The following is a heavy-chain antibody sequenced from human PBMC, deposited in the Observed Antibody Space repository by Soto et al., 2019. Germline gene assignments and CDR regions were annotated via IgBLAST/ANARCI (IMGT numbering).Heavy chain of an antibody. Sequence: QVQLVESGGGVVQPGRSLRLSCAASGFTFSDYVMHWVRQAPGKGLEWVAVIWYRGRDIFYADSVKGRFTISRDNSKNTLYLHLNSLRVEDTAVYYCARDQGGQSGNFIFDNWGQGTLVTVSS. J-gene: IGHJ4*02. CDR1: GFTFSDYV. V-gene: IGHV3-33*01. D-gene: IGHD1-26*01. CDR3: ARDQGGQSGNFIFDN. CDR2: IWYRGRDI.